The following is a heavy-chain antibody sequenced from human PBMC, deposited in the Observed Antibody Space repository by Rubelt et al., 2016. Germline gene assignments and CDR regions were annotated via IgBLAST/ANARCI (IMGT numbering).Heavy chain of an antibody. CDR2: IYYSGST. D-gene: IGHD7-27*01. CDR3: ARANWAKYFDY. CDR1: GGSISSGGYY. V-gene: IGHV4-31*03. J-gene: IGHJ4*02. Sequence: QVQLQESGPGLVKPSQTLSLTCTVSGGSISSGGYYWSWIRQHPGKGLEWIGYIYYSGSTYYNPPLKGRVTLSVDTSKKRCSLKRSSVTAADTAVYYCARANWAKYFDYWGQGTLVTVSS.